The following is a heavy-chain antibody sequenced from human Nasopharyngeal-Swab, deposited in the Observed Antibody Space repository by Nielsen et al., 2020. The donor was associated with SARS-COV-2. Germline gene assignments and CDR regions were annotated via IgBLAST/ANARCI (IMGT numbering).Heavy chain of an antibody. Sequence: GESLKISCAASGFTFSSYSMNWVRQAPGKGLEWVSSISSSSSYIYYADSVKGQFTISRDNAKNSLYLQMNSLRAEDTAVYYCARVLNIAVAGPSGWGQGTLVTVSS. CDR3: ARVLNIAVAGPSG. J-gene: IGHJ4*02. D-gene: IGHD6-19*01. CDR1: GFTFSSYS. CDR2: ISSSSSYI. V-gene: IGHV3-21*01.